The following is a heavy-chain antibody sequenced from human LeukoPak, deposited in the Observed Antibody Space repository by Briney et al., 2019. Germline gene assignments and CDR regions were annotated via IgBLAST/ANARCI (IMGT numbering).Heavy chain of an antibody. CDR1: GFSLSTSGMC. D-gene: IGHD4-11*01. Sequence: ESGPALVKPTQTLTLTCTFSGFSLSTSGMCGSWIRQPPGKALEWLALIDWDDDKYYSTSLKTRLTISKDTSKNQVVLTMTNMDPVDTATYYCARNTYRRRWFDPWGQGTLVTVSS. J-gene: IGHJ5*02. CDR3: ARNTYRRRWFDP. CDR2: IDWDDDK. V-gene: IGHV2-70*01.